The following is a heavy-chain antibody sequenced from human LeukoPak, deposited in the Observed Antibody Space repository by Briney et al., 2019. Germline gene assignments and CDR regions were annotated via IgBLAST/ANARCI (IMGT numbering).Heavy chain of an antibody. Sequence: SETLSLTCAVYGGSFSGYYWSWIRQPPGKGLEWIGEINHSGSTNYNPSLKSRVTISVDTSKNQFSLKLSSVTAADTAVYYCARESSGSGWSAYYYYHMDVWGKGTTVTISS. CDR3: ARESSGSGWSAYYYYHMDV. D-gene: IGHD6-19*01. J-gene: IGHJ6*03. V-gene: IGHV4-34*01. CDR2: INHSGST. CDR1: GGSFSGYY.